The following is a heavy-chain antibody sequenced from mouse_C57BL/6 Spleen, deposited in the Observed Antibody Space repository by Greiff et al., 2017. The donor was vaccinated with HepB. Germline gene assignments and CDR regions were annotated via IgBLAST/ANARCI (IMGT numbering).Heavy chain of an antibody. CDR3: ARFTTVVARAMDY. D-gene: IGHD1-1*01. CDR2: INPSNGGT. J-gene: IGHJ4*01. V-gene: IGHV1-53*01. Sequence: QVQLQQPGTELVKPGASVKLSCKASGYTFTSYWMHWVKQRPGQGLEWIGNINPSNGGTNYNEKFKSKATLTVDKSSSTAYMQLGSLTSEDSAVYYCARFTTVVARAMDYWGQGTSVTVSS. CDR1: GYTFTSYW.